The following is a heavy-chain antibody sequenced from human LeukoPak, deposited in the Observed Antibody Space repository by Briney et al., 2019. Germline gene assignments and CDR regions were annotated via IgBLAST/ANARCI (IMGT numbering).Heavy chain of an antibody. CDR1: GGSISSGDYY. D-gene: IGHD5-24*01. CDR3: ACGGDGYNLGRFDY. J-gene: IGHJ4*02. Sequence: KPSETLSLTCTVSGGSISSGDYYWSWIRQPPGKGLEWIGYVYYTEYTNYNPSLRSRVTISVDTSKNQFSLRLSSVTAADTAVYYCACGGDGYNLGRFDYWGQGTLVTVSS. CDR2: VYYTEYT. V-gene: IGHV4-61*08.